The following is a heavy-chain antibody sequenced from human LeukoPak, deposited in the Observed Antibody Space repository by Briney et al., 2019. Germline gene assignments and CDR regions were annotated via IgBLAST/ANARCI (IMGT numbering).Heavy chain of an antibody. CDR2: TRNKANSYTT. V-gene: IGHV3-72*01. CDR3: AMGSLYFGL. J-gene: IGHJ2*01. CDR1: GFTFSDHY. D-gene: IGHD3-16*01. Sequence: PGGSLRLSCAASGFTFSDHYMDWVRQAPGKGLEWVGRTRNKANSYTTEYAASVKGRFTISRDDSKNSLYLQMNSLKTEDTAVYYCAMGSLYFGLWGRGTLVTVSS.